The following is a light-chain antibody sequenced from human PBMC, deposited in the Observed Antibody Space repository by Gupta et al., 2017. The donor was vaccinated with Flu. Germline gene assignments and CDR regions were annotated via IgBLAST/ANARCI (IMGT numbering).Light chain of an antibody. J-gene: IGKJ1*01. CDR3: RQGEDWPLT. CDR1: QSLTYVNGITY. Sequence: DVVLTQSPLSLPVTLGQPASISCRSSQSLTYVNGITYLSWFQQRPGQSPRRLIYRGSDRDSGVPDRFSGSGSDTDFTLKISRVEAEDVAVYYCRQGEDWPLTFGQGTKVEIK. CDR2: RGS. V-gene: IGKV2-30*01.